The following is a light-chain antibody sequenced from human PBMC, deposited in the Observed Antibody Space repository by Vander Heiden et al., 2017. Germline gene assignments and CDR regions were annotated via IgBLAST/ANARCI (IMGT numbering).Light chain of an antibody. CDR3: HQYDNLPYT. J-gene: IGKJ2*01. V-gene: IGKV1-33*01. Sequence: DIQMTQSPSSLPAPVGDRVTITCQASEDITIYLNWYQQKPGKAPQLLIYDTSNWETGVSSRFSGSGSGTYFTFTISSLQPEDIATYYCHQYDNLPYTFGQGTKLGIK. CDR1: EDITIY. CDR2: DTS.